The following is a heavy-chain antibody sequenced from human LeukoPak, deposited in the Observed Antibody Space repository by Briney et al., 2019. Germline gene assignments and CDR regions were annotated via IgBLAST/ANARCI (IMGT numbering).Heavy chain of an antibody. CDR2: IRYDGSNQ. CDR3: AKDRRTYFDY. D-gene: IGHD3/OR15-3a*01. V-gene: IGHV3-30*02. Sequence: GGSLRLSCAASGFTFSSYGMHWVRQAPGKGLEWVAFIRYDGSNQYYADSVKGRFTISRDNSKNTLYLQMNSLRAEDTAVYYCAKDRRTYFDYWGQGTLVTVSS. J-gene: IGHJ4*02. CDR1: GFTFSSYG.